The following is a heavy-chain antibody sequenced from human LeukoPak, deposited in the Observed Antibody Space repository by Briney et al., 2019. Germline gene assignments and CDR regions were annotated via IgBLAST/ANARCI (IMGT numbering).Heavy chain of an antibody. Sequence: GGSLRLSCAASGFTFSSYAMHWVRQAPGKGLKWVAVISYDGSNKYYADSVKGRFTISRDNSKNTLYLQLNSLRAEDTAVYYCAKDRGAAAGEPGDYWGQGTLVTVSS. J-gene: IGHJ4*02. CDR1: GFTFSSYA. D-gene: IGHD6-13*01. V-gene: IGHV3-30*04. CDR3: AKDRGAAAGEPGDY. CDR2: ISYDGSNK.